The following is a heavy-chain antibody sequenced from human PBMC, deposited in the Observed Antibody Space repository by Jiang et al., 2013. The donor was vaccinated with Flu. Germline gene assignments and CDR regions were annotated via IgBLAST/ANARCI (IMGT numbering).Heavy chain of an antibody. V-gene: IGHV4-39*01. CDR3: ARQYYDVYSGSPAWAYSMDV. J-gene: IGHJ6*02. CDR1: GAPITITTYS. Sequence: PGLVKPSETLSLICTVSGAPITITTYSWGWIRQPPGKGLEWIGNVYHSGSTYYNPSLKSRVTISVDTSKNQFSLKLSSVSAADTAVYYCARQYYDVYSGSPAWAYSMDVWGQGTTVTVSS. D-gene: IGHD3-3*01. CDR2: VYHSGST.